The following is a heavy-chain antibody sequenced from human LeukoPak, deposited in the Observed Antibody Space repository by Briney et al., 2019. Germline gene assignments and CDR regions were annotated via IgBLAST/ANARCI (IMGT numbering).Heavy chain of an antibody. Sequence: GGSLRLSCAASGFTFSSYWMHWVRQAPGKGLVWVSRINSDGSSTSYADSVKGRFTISRDNAKNSLYLQMNSLRAEDTAVYYCARRASSSSGEDWGQGTLVTVSS. D-gene: IGHD6-6*01. V-gene: IGHV3-74*01. CDR2: INSDGSST. J-gene: IGHJ4*02. CDR1: GFTFSSYW. CDR3: ARRASSSSGED.